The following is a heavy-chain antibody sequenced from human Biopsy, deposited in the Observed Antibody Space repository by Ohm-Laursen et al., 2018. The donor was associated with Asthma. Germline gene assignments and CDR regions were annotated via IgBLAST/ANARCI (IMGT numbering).Heavy chain of an antibody. CDR1: GFIFDDYI. CDR3: VKDIRLQLWGFDS. D-gene: IGHD6-13*01. V-gene: IGHV3-9*01. CDR2: ITWDSATT. J-gene: IGHJ4*02. Sequence: SLRLSCAASGFIFDDYIIHWVRQAPGKGLEWVSHITWDSATTVYADSVKGRFTISRDNAKNSLYLQMNSLRGADTALHYCVKDIRLQLWGFDSWGQGTLVTVSS.